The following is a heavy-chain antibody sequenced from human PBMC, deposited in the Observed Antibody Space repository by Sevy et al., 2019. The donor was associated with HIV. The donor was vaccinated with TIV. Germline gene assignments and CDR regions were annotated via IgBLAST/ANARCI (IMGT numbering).Heavy chain of an antibody. V-gene: IGHV3-15*01. CDR2: IKSKTDRGTT. J-gene: IGHJ4*02. Sequence: GGSLRLSCAASGFTFCNAWMSWVRQAPGKGLEWVGRIKSKTDRGTTDYAAPVKGRFTISRDDSKNTLYLQMNSLKTEDTAVYYCTTIPRTEWLSDFWGQGTLVTVSS. D-gene: IGHD3-22*01. CDR3: TTIPRTEWLSDF. CDR1: GFTFCNAW.